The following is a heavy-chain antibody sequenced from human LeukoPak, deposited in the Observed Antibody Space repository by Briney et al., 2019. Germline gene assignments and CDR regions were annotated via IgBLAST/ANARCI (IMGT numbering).Heavy chain of an antibody. D-gene: IGHD1-14*01. V-gene: IGHV3-15*01. J-gene: IGHJ6*03. Sequence: PGGSLRLSCAASGFTFSNAWMSWVRQAPGKGLEWVGRIKSKTDGGTTDYAAPVKGRFTISRDDSKNTLYLQVNSLKTEDTAVYYCTTSSNRVYYYYYYMDVWGKGTTVTISS. CDR2: IKSKTDGGTT. CDR3: TTSSNRVYYYYYYMDV. CDR1: GFTFSNAW.